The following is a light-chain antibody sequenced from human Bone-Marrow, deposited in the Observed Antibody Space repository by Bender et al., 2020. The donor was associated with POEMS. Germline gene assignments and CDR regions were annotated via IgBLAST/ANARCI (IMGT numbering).Light chain of an antibody. CDR1: NIGSQS. Sequence: SYVLTQPPSVSVAPGQTARMTCGGNNIGSQSVHWYQQKAGQAPVLVVYRDSNRPSGIPERFSGSNSGNTATLTISRVEAGDEADYYCQVWDSTSDLVVFGGGTKLTVL. CDR2: RDS. J-gene: IGLJ2*01. CDR3: QVWDSTSDLVV. V-gene: IGLV3-21*02.